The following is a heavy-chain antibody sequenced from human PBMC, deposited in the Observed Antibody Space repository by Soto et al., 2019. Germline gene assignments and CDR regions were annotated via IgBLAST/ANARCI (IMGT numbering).Heavy chain of an antibody. CDR2: INPNADTT. CDR3: AREKSPYGLEDY. CDR1: GYTFTSYY. J-gene: IGHJ4*02. Sequence: GASVKVSCKASGYTFTSYYMHWVRQAPGQGLEWMGMINPNADTTTYAQKFQGRFTVTRDSSTSTVYMELNSLRSEDTAVYYCAREKSPYGLEDYWGQGTLVTVSS. V-gene: IGHV1-46*01. D-gene: IGHD4-17*01.